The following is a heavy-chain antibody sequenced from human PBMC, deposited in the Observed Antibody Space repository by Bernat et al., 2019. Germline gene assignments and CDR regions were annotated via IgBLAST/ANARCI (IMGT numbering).Heavy chain of an antibody. CDR3: TTDLRWDSSSSVNY. D-gene: IGHD6-6*01. J-gene: IGHJ4*02. CDR2: IKSKTDGGTT. Sequence: VQLVESGGGLVKPGGSLRLSCAASGFTFSNAWMSWVRQAPGKGLEWVGRIKSKTDGGTTDYAAPVKGRFTISRDDSKNTLYLQMNSLKTEDTAVYYCTTDLRWDSSSSVNYWGQGTLVTVSS. CDR1: GFTFSNAW. V-gene: IGHV3-15*01.